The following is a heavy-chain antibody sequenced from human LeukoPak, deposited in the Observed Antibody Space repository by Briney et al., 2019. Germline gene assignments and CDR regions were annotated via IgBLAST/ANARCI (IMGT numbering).Heavy chain of an antibody. D-gene: IGHD3-16*01. CDR3: ARYYDPTVGDAFDI. CDR1: GFWFGSDW. Sequence: PGGSLRLSCAAPGFWFGSDWMSWVRQAPGKGLEWVANISPDGSEKYFVDSVKGRFTISRDNGKNSLYLQLNSLKAEDTALYYCARYYDPTVGDAFDIWGQGTMVTVSP. CDR2: ISPDGSEK. V-gene: IGHV3-7*01. J-gene: IGHJ3*02.